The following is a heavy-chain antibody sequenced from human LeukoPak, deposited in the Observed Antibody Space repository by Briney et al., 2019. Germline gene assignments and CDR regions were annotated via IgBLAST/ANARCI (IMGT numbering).Heavy chain of an antibody. CDR1: GGSISSSSYY. J-gene: IGHJ4*02. CDR2: IYYSGST. Sequence: PSETLSLTCTVSGGSISSSSYYWGWIRQPPGKGLEWIGSIYYSGSTYYNPSLKSRVTISVDTSKNQFSLKLSSVTAADTAVYYCARDYLRGFDYWGQGTLVTVSS. D-gene: IGHD3-10*01. V-gene: IGHV4-39*07. CDR3: ARDYLRGFDY.